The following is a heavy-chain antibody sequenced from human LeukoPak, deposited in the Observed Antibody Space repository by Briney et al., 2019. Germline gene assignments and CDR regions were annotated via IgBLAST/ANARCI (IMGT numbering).Heavy chain of an antibody. V-gene: IGHV4-38-2*02. Sequence: PSETLSLTCTVSGYSISTGYYWDWIRQPPGKGLEWIGTFYHGGSTYYNPSLKSRVTISVDTSKNQFSLNLTSVTAADTAVYYCARGRYFEYWGQGILVTVSS. CDR1: GYSISTGYY. CDR2: FYHGGST. J-gene: IGHJ4*02. CDR3: ARGRYFEY.